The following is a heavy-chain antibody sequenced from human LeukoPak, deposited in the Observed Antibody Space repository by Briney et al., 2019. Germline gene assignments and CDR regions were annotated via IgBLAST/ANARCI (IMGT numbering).Heavy chain of an antibody. V-gene: IGHV4-59*01. CDR1: GGSISTYY. CDR2: IYYSGST. Sequence: PSETLSLTCTVSGGSISTYYWSWIRQPPGKGLEWIGYIYYSGSTNYNPSLKSRVTISVDTSKNQFSLKLSSVTAADTAVYYCARGAYDILTGYYPLDYWGQGTLVTVSS. J-gene: IGHJ4*02. CDR3: ARGAYDILTGYYPLDY. D-gene: IGHD3-9*01.